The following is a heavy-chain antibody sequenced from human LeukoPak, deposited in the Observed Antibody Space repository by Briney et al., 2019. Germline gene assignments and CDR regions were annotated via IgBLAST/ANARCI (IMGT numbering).Heavy chain of an antibody. CDR1: GYSFTSYW. CDR2: IYPGDSDT. D-gene: IGHD4-17*01. Sequence: GESLKISCKGSGYSFTSYWIAWVRQMPGKGLEWMGIIYPGDSDTRYSPSFRGQVTISADKSISTAYLQWSSLKASDTAMYYCARRITVTTFDYWGQGTLVTVSS. J-gene: IGHJ4*02. CDR3: ARRITVTTFDY. V-gene: IGHV5-51*01.